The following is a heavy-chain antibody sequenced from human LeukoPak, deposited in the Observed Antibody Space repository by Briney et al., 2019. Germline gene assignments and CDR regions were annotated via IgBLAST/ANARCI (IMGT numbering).Heavy chain of an antibody. D-gene: IGHD2-2*01. V-gene: IGHV1-8*01. Sequence: GASVKVSCKASGYTFTSYDINWVRQATGQGLEWMGWMNPNSGNTGYAQKFQGRVTMTRNTSISTAYMELSSLRSEDTAVYYCARGVSRRGSTSLHYFDYWGQGTLVTVSS. CDR2: MNPNSGNT. CDR3: ARGVSRRGSTSLHYFDY. J-gene: IGHJ4*02. CDR1: GYTFTSYD.